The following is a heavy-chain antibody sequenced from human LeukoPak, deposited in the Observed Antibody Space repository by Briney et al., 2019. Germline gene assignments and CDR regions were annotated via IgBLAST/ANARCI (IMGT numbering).Heavy chain of an antibody. V-gene: IGHV3-21*01. CDR3: ARDRGSYYLAFFDY. CDR1: RFTFSSYS. CDR2: ISSSSSYI. Sequence: GGSLILSCAASRFTFSSYSINWVRQAPGKGLEWVSSISSSSSYIYYADSVKGRFTISRDNPKNSLYLQMNSLRAEDTAVYYCARDRGSYYLAFFDYWGQGTLVTVSS. D-gene: IGHD1-26*01. J-gene: IGHJ4*02.